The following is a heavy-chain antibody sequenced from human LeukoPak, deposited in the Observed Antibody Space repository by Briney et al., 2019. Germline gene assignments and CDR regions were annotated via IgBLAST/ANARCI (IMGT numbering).Heavy chain of an antibody. CDR1: GYTFNMYA. J-gene: IGHJ4*02. CDR2: INTNTESL. Sequence: ASVKVSCKASGYTFNMYALSWVRQAPGQGLEWMGWINTNTESLTYAQGFTGRFVFSLDTSVSTAYLQIISLKVEDTAFYYCAREGEYCSRTNCYVDYWGQGTLVTVSS. D-gene: IGHD2-2*01. V-gene: IGHV7-4-1*02. CDR3: AREGEYCSRTNCYVDY.